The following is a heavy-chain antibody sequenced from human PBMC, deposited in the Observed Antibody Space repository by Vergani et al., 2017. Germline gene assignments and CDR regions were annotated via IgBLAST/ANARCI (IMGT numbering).Heavy chain of an antibody. V-gene: IGHV3-7*01. CDR2: IKQDGSDK. Sequence: EVQLVESGGTLVQPGGSLRLSCVASGFTFRNHWMSWVRQAPGKGLEWVANIKQDGSDKFYADSVKGRFTISRDNAKNSVYLQMNSLGAEDTAVYYCTRDERGKDYWGQGTLVTVSS. CDR1: GFTFRNHW. CDR3: TRDERGKDY. J-gene: IGHJ4*02.